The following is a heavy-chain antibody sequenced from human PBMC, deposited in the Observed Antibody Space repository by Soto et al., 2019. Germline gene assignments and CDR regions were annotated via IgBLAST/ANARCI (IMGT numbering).Heavy chain of an antibody. CDR2: ISGSGGST. V-gene: IGHV3-23*01. CDR1: GFTFSSYA. D-gene: IGHD4-17*01. CDR3: AKSSEHGDYSGAGMDV. J-gene: IGHJ6*02. Sequence: EVQLLESGGGLVQPGGSLRLSCAASGFTFSSYAMSWVRQAPGKGLEWVSAISGSGGSTYYADSVKGRFTISRDNSKNTLYLQMNSLRAEDTAVYYCAKSSEHGDYSGAGMDVWGQGTTVTVSS.